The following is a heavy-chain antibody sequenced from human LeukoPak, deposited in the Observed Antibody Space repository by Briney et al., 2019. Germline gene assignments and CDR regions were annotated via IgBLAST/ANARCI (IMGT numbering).Heavy chain of an antibody. J-gene: IGHJ4*02. V-gene: IGHV4-31*03. CDR3: ARALRYGDYFSDY. CDR1: GGSISSGGYS. Sequence: SQTLSLTCTVSGGSISSGGYSWSWIRQHPGKGLEWIGYIYYSGSTYYNPSLKSRVTISVDTSKNQFSLKLSSVTAADTAVYYCARALRYGDYFSDYWGQGTLVTVSS. D-gene: IGHD4-17*01. CDR2: IYYSGST.